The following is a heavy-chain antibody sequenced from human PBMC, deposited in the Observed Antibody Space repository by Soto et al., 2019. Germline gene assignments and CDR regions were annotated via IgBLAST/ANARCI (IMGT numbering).Heavy chain of an antibody. D-gene: IGHD6-19*01. CDR3: AKDRHYGSGSGWYEPDY. CDR1: GFTFSSYA. Sequence: EVQLLESGGGLVQPGGSLRLSCAASGFTFSSYAMSWVRQAPGKGLEWVSAISGSGGSTYYADSVKGRFTISRDNSKNTLYLQMNSLRAEDTAVYYCAKDRHYGSGSGWYEPDYWGQGTLVTVSS. V-gene: IGHV3-23*01. J-gene: IGHJ4*02. CDR2: ISGSGGST.